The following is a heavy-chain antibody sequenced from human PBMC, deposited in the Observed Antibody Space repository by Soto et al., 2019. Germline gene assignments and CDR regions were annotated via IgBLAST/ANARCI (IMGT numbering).Heavy chain of an antibody. J-gene: IGHJ6*03. D-gene: IGHD6-6*01. CDR3: ARAPYSSSSFENYYYYYMDV. CDR1: GYTFTGYY. V-gene: IGHV1-2*04. Sequence: ASVKVSCKASGYTFTGYYMHWVRQAPGQGLEWMGWINPNSGGTNYAQKFQGWVTMTRDTSISTAYMELSRLRSDDTAVYYCARAPYSSSSFENYYYYYMDVWGKGTTLTVSS. CDR2: INPNSGGT.